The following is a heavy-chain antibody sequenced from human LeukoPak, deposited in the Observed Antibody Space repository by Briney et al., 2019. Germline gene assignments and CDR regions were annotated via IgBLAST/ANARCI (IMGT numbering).Heavy chain of an antibody. CDR3: ARSYGGWFDP. CDR2: IKQDGSEK. Sequence: PGGSLRLSCAASGFTFSSYWMSWVRQAPGKGLEWVANIKQDGSEKYYVDSVRGRFTISRDNANNSIYLQMDSLRAEETAVYYCARSYGGWFDPWGQGTLVIVSS. D-gene: IGHD3-10*01. J-gene: IGHJ5*02. CDR1: GFTFSSYW. V-gene: IGHV3-7*04.